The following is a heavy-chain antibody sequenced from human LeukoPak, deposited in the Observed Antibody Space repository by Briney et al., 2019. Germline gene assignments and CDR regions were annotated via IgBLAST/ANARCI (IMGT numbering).Heavy chain of an antibody. CDR1: GGSISSYY. CDR2: IYYSGST. CDR3: ARVLPVLRFLEWSRYNWFDP. Sequence: SETLSLTCTVSGGSISSYYWGWIRQPPGKGLEWIGSIYYSGSTYYNPSLKSRVTISVNTSKNQFSLKLSSVTAADTAVYYCARVLPVLRFLEWSRYNWFDPWGQGTLVTVSS. J-gene: IGHJ5*02. V-gene: IGHV4-39*07. D-gene: IGHD3-3*01.